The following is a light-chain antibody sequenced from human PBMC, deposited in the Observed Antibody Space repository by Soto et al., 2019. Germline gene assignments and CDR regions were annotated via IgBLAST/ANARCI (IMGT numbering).Light chain of an antibody. CDR2: RNN. J-gene: IGLJ3*02. Sequence: QSVLTQPPSASGTPGQRVTISCSGSSSNIGSNYVYWYQQLPGTAPKLLIYRNNQRPSGVPDRFSGSKSGTSASLAISGPRSEDEADYYCAAWDDSLNGRVFGGGTKLTVL. CDR1: SSNIGSNY. CDR3: AAWDDSLNGRV. V-gene: IGLV1-47*01.